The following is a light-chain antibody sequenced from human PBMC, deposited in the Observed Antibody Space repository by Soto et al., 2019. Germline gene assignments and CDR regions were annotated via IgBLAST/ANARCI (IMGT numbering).Light chain of an antibody. Sequence: DIQMTQSPSSVSASVGDRVTISCRASQGITSWLAWYQQKPGRAPKLLIYAASTLQSGVPSRFSGSGSGTEFSLTISSLQPEDFATYYCQQATSFPRTFGQGTKVEIK. CDR3: QQATSFPRT. CDR1: QGITSW. CDR2: AAS. V-gene: IGKV1-12*01. J-gene: IGKJ1*01.